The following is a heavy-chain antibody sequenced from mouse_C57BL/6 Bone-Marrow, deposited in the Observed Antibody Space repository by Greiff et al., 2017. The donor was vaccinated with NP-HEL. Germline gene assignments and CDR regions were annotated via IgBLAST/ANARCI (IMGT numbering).Heavy chain of an antibody. Sequence: QVQLQQPGAELVKPGASVKLSCKASGYTFTSYWMQWVKQRPGQGLEWIGEIDPSDSYTNYNQKFKGKATLTVDTSSSTAYMQLSSLTSEDSAVYYCARRDYDEAMDYWGQGTSVTVSS. J-gene: IGHJ4*01. D-gene: IGHD2-4*01. CDR3: ARRDYDEAMDY. CDR2: IDPSDSYT. CDR1: GYTFTSYW. V-gene: IGHV1-50*01.